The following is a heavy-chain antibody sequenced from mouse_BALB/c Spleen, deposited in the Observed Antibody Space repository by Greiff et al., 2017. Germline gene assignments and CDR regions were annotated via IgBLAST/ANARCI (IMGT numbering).Heavy chain of an antibody. Sequence: VKLQESGPGLVAPSQSLSITCTVSGFSLTSYGVHWVRQPPGKGLEWLGVIWAGGSTNYNSALMSRLSISKDNSKSQVFLKMNSLQTDDTAMYYCARDGGAYWGQGTLVTVSA. CDR1: GFSLTSYG. J-gene: IGHJ3*01. CDR3: ARDGGAY. CDR2: IWAGGST. V-gene: IGHV2-9*02.